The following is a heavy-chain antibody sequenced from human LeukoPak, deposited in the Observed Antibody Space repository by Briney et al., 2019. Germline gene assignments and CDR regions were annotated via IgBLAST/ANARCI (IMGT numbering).Heavy chain of an antibody. CDR2: IYPSGST. J-gene: IGHJ3*02. Sequence: SETLSLTCSVSGYSISSGYYWGWIRQPPGKGLEWIGSIYPSGSTYYNPSLKSRVTISVDTSKNQFSLKLTSATAADTAVYYCAGDIGVTYGDYAGIWGQGTMVTVSS. D-gene: IGHD4-17*01. V-gene: IGHV4-38-2*02. CDR3: AGDIGVTYGDYAGI. CDR1: GYSISSGYY.